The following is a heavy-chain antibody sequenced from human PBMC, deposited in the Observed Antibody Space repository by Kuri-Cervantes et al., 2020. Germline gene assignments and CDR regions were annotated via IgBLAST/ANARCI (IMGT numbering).Heavy chain of an antibody. CDR3: ARLRAYGDYDYDAFDI. D-gene: IGHD4-17*01. V-gene: IGHV4-39*01. Sequence: ESLKISCTVSGGSISSGGYYWVWIRQPPGKGLEWIGSIYYSRSTYYNPSLKSRVTIPVDTSKNQFSLKLSSVTAADTAVYYCARLRAYGDYDYDAFDIWGQGTMVTVSS. CDR2: IYYSRST. J-gene: IGHJ3*02. CDR1: GGSISSGGYY.